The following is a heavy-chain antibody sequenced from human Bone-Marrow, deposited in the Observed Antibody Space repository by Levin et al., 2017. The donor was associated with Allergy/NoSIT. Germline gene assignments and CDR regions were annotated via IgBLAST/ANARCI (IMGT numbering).Heavy chain of an antibody. D-gene: IGHD3-16*02. CDR3: ARGVVGSGYYDYVWGSYRLYYFDY. J-gene: IGHJ4*02. V-gene: IGHV4-34*01. Sequence: SETLSLTCAVDGDSFTDYYWTWVRQPPGKGLEWIGEINHSGDTNYNPSLKSRVTMSIDTSKKQFSLKINFVTAADTDVYYCARGVVGSGYYDYVWGSYRLYYFDYWGQGNLVTVSS. CDR2: INHSGDT. CDR1: GDSFTDYY.